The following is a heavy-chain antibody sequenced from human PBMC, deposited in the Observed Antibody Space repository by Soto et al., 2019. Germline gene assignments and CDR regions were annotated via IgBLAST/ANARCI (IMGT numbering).Heavy chain of an antibody. J-gene: IGHJ4*02. D-gene: IGHD3-16*01. CDR1: GYTFTSYG. CDR2: INAGNGNT. CDR3: ARGLNVYYFDY. V-gene: IGHV1-3*01. Sequence: QVQLVQSGAEVKKPGASVKVSCKASGYTFTSYGIHWVRQAPGQRLEWMGWINAGNGNTKYSQKFQGRVTITRDTSASTAYMELSSLRSEDTAVYYWARGLNVYYFDYWGQGTLVTVSS.